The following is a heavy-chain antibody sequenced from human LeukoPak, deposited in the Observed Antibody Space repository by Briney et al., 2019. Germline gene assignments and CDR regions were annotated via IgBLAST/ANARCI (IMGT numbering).Heavy chain of an antibody. D-gene: IGHD3-22*01. V-gene: IGHV4-59*08. Sequence: SETLSLTCTVSGGSISGYYWSWIRQPPGKGLEWIGYMYYTGSHNYNPSLESRVTASVDTSKNQFSLKLTSVTAADTAVYYCTRLIYYYDSSAYYYIDYWGQGTLVTVSS. J-gene: IGHJ4*02. CDR1: GGSISGYY. CDR2: MYYTGSH. CDR3: TRLIYYYDSSAYYYIDY.